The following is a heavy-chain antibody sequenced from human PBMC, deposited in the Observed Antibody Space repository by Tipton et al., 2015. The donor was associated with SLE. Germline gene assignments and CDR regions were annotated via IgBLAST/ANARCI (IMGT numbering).Heavy chain of an antibody. CDR1: GGSISSGSYY. V-gene: IGHV4-61*09. CDR2: IFTTGST. J-gene: IGHJ1*01. D-gene: IGHD4-17*01. Sequence: TLSLTCTVSGGSISSGSYYWPWIRQPAGKGLEWIGHIFTTGSTNYNPSLKSRVTISVDTSKNQFSLKLSSVTAADTAVYYCARVYPNYGDYEYFQHWGQGTLVTVSS. CDR3: ARVYPNYGDYEYFQH.